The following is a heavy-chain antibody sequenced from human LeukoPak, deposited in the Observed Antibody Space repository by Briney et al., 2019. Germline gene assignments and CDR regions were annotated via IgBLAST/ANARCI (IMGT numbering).Heavy chain of an antibody. CDR3: ARTFYSSSSLGDFDS. D-gene: IGHD6-6*01. Sequence: GGSLRLSCAASEFTFSTYNMNWVRQAPGKGLEWVSYISSSTSTIYYADSVKGRFTISRDNAKNSLYLQMNRLKDEDTAVYYCARTFYSSSSLGDFDSWGQGTLVTVSS. J-gene: IGHJ4*02. CDR2: ISSSTSTI. CDR1: EFTFSTYN. V-gene: IGHV3-48*02.